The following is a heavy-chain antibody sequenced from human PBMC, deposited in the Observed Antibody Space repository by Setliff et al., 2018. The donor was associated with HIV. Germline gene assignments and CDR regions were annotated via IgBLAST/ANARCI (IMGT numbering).Heavy chain of an antibody. J-gene: IGHJ2*01. Sequence: GGSLRLSCSASGFTFSSYTMNWVRQAPGKGLEWVSYITSSGRSISYADSVKGRFTISRVNAKNSLYLQMNSLRAEDTAVYYCARSSLVVPSAKTHYFFDLWGRGTLVTVS. CDR3: ARSSLVVPSAKTHYFFDL. V-gene: IGHV3-48*04. CDR1: GFTFSSYT. CDR2: ITSSGRSI. D-gene: IGHD2-2*01.